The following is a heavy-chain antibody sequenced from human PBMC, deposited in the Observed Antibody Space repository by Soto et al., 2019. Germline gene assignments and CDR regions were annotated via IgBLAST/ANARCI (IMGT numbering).Heavy chain of an antibody. D-gene: IGHD6-6*01. CDR3: ARQLEGIAARSVNYYYYMDV. CDR2: IYYSGST. CDR1: GGSISSYY. J-gene: IGHJ6*03. V-gene: IGHV4-59*08. Sequence: SETLSLTCTVSGGSISSYYWSWIRQPPGKGLEWIGYIYYSGSTNYNPSLKSRVTISVDTSKNQFSLKLSSLTAADTAVYYCARQLEGIAARSVNYYYYMDVWGKGTTVTVSS.